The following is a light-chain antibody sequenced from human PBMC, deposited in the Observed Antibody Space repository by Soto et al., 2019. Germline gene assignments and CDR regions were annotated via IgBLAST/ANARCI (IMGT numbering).Light chain of an antibody. CDR2: GAS. Sequence: EIVLTQFPGTLSLSPGERATLSCRASQSVSNNYLAWYQQKPGQAPRLLIYGASNRATGIPDRFSGSGSGTDFTLTISSLQSEDFAVYYCQQYHNWVTFGGGTKVDI. J-gene: IGKJ4*01. CDR1: QSVSNNY. V-gene: IGKV3-20*01. CDR3: QQYHNWVT.